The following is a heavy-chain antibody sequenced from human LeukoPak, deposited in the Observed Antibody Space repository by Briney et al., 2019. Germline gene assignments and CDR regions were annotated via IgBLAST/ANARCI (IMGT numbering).Heavy chain of an antibody. V-gene: IGHV4-34*01. J-gene: IGHJ6*03. Sequence: SETLSLTCAVYGGSFSGYYWSWIRQPPGKGLEWIGEINHSGSTNYNPSLKSRVTISVDTSKNQFSLKLSTVTAADTAVYYCARQNGGSWNYYYYMDVWGKGTTVTVSS. D-gene: IGHD1-26*01. CDR1: GGSFSGYY. CDR2: INHSGST. CDR3: ARQNGGSWNYYYYMDV.